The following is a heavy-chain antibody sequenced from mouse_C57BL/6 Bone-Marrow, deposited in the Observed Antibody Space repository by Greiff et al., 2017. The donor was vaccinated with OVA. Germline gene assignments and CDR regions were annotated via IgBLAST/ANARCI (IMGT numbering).Heavy chain of an antibody. Sequence: EVKLMESGPGLVKPSQSLSLTCSVTGYSITSGYYWNWIRQFPGNKLEWMGYISYDGSNNYNPSLKNRISITRDPSKNQFFLKLNSVTTEDTATYYCARGVYYDYDGGVDYWGQGTTLTVSS. J-gene: IGHJ2*01. CDR1: GYSITSGYY. CDR2: ISYDGSN. D-gene: IGHD2-4*01. V-gene: IGHV3-6*01. CDR3: ARGVYYDYDGGVDY.